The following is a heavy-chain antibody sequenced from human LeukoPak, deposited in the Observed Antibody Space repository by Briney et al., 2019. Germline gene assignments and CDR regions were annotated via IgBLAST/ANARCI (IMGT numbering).Heavy chain of an antibody. D-gene: IGHD6-13*01. J-gene: IGHJ4*02. CDR1: GYTFTDYY. CDR3: AREEVIAAAGPTLDY. V-gene: IGHV1-2*02. CDR2: INPNSGGT. Sequence: GASVKVSCTASGYTFTDYYMHWVRQAPGQGLEWMGWINPNSGGTNYAQKFQGRVTMTRDTSISTAYMELSRLRSDDTAVFYCAREEVIAAAGPTLDYWGQGALVTVFS.